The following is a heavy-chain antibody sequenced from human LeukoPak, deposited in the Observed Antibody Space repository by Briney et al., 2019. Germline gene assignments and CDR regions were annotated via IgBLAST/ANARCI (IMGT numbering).Heavy chain of an antibody. D-gene: IGHD2-21*01. V-gene: IGHV4-59*01. CDR2: IHYSGST. Sequence: PSETLSLTCTVSGGSISSYYWSWIRQPPGKGLEWMGYIHYSGSTNYNPSLKSRVTISVDMSKNQFSLKLSSVTAADTAVYYCARGQVAYDYWGQGTLVTVSS. CDR3: ARGQVAYDY. CDR1: GGSISSYY. J-gene: IGHJ4*02.